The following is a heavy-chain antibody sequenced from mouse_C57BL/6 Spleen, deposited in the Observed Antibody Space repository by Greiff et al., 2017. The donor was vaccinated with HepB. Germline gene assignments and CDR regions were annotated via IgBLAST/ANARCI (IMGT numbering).Heavy chain of an antibody. V-gene: IGHV1-54*01. Sequence: VQLQESGAELVRPGTSVKVSCKASGYAFTNYLIEWVKQRPGQGLEWIGVINPGSAGTNYNEKFKGKATLTADKSSRTAYMQRSSLTSEDSAVYFCARGPDYYGSSPDYWGQGTTLTVSS. D-gene: IGHD1-1*01. J-gene: IGHJ2*01. CDR1: GYAFTNYL. CDR3: ARGPDYYGSSPDY. CDR2: INPGSAGT.